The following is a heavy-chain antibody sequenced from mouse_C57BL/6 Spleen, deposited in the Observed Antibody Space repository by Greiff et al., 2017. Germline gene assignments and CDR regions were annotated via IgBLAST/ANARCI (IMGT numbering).Heavy chain of an antibody. J-gene: IGHJ1*03. D-gene: IGHD2-2*01. V-gene: IGHV14-2*01. CDR1: GFNIKDYY. CDR2: IDPEDSET. CDR3: ARTMVTTRYFGV. Sequence: EVQLQQSGAELVKPGASVKLSCTASGFNIKDYYMHWVKQRTEQGLEWIGRIDPEDSETKYAPKFQGKATITADTSSNTAYLQLSSLASEDTAVYYCARTMVTTRYFGVWGTGTTVTAST.